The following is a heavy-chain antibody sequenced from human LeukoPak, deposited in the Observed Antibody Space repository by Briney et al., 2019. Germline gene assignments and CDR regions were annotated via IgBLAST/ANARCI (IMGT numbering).Heavy chain of an antibody. V-gene: IGHV4-39*01. J-gene: IGHJ4*02. CDR1: SGSISSSSYY. Sequence: SETLSLTCTVSSGSISSSSYYWGWIRQPPGKGLEWIGSIYYSGSTYHNPSLKSRVTISVDTSKNQFSLKLSSVTAADTAVYYCARAYYYGSGSAKFDYWGQGTLVTVSS. CDR3: ARAYYYGSGSAKFDY. CDR2: IYYSGST. D-gene: IGHD3-10*01.